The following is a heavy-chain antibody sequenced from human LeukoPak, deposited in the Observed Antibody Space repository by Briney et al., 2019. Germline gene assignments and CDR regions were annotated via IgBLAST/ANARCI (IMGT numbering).Heavy chain of an antibody. CDR1: RFTFSDYY. CDR3: ARERQRWLQLNGFDP. CDR2: ISSTGATI. J-gene: IGHJ5*02. D-gene: IGHD5-24*01. V-gene: IGHV3-11*04. Sequence: PGGSLRLSCAASRFTFSDYYMTWIRQAPGKGLEWVSYISSTGATIYYADSVKGRFTISRDNAKNSLYLQMNSLRAEDTAVYYCARERQRWLQLNGFDPWGQGTLVTVSS.